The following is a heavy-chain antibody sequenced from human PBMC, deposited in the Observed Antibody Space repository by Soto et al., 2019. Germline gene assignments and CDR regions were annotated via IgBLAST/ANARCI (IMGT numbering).Heavy chain of an antibody. V-gene: IGHV1-3*01. CDR3: ANIVVVPAAIPDYYGMDV. CDR1: GYTFTSYA. D-gene: IGHD2-2*02. Sequence: QVQLVQSGAEVKEPGASVKVSCKASGYTFTSYAMHWVRQAPGQRLEWMGWINAGNGNTKYSQKFQGRVTITRDTSASTAYMELSSLRSEDTAVYYCANIVVVPAAIPDYYGMDVWGQGTTVTVSS. J-gene: IGHJ6*02. CDR2: INAGNGNT.